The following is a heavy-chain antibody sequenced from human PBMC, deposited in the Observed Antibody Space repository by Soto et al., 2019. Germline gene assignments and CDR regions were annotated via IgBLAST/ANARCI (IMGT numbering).Heavy chain of an antibody. CDR1: GCILTSYW. D-gene: IGHD1-26*01. CDR2: IYPGDSDT. CDR3: ARRAVSGYYFDY. Sequence: PVEALELYRHGSGCILTSYWILWGRPMPGKGLEWMGIIYPGDSDTRYSPSLQGQVTISADKSISTAYLQWSSLKASDIAMYYCARRAVSGYYFDYWGQGTPVTVSS. V-gene: IGHV5-51*01. J-gene: IGHJ4*02.